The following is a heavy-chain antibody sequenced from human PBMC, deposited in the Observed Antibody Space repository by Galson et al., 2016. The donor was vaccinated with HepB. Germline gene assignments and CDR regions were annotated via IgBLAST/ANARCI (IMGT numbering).Heavy chain of an antibody. D-gene: IGHD5-12*01. Sequence: SLRLSCAASGFIVSRKYMSWVRQAPGKGLEWVSVIYSGGKTYYADSVKGRFTIYRDDSKNTMYLQMNSLRGEDTAVYYCATQEKEGTSGYDYFDYWGQGALVTVSS. J-gene: IGHJ4*02. CDR1: GFIVSRKY. V-gene: IGHV3-53*01. CDR3: ATQEKEGTSGYDYFDY. CDR2: IYSGGKT.